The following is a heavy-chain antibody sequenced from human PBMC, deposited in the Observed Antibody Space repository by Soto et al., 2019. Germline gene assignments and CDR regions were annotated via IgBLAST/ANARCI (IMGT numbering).Heavy chain of an antibody. V-gene: IGHV2-5*02. D-gene: IGHD3-3*01. CDR1: GFSLPTGGVG. CDR2: IYWDDVK. Sequence: QITLNESGPTVVRPTETLTLTCRFSGFSLPTGGVGVGWIRQSPGKAPGWFAFIYWDDVKRYSASLKSRLTITKDTSKNQVVMTVSDLDPTDTATDYCAHRVLRTVFGLVTTTAIFFDFWGPGTPVAVSS. J-gene: IGHJ4*02. CDR3: AHRVLRTVFGLVTTTAIFFDF.